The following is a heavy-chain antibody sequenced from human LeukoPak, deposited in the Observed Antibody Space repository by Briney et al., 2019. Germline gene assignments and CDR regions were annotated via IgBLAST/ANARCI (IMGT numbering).Heavy chain of an antibody. J-gene: IGHJ4*02. D-gene: IGHD3-22*01. CDR1: GFTFENDA. CDR3: AKGPGWLLSKRYFDY. CDR2: VSGDSGSR. Sequence: PGGSLRLSCAASGFTFENDAKHWVREAPGGGLEWVSSVSGDSGSRAYADSVKGRFSISRDNAKNSLYLEMSSLRAEDTALYYCAKGPGWLLSKRYFDYWGQGTPVIVSS. V-gene: IGHV3-9*01.